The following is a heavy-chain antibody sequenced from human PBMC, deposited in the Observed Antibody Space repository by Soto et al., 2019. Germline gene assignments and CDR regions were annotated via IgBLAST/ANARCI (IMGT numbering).Heavy chain of an antibody. CDR2: INPSGGST. D-gene: IGHD1-1*01. V-gene: IGHV1-46*03. Sequence: SVKVACKASGYTFPCYYMHWVRQAPGQGLEWMGIINPSGGSTSYAQKFQGRVTMTRDTSTSTVYMELSSLRSEDTAVYYCARVGYSDPPYFDYWGQGTLVTVSS. CDR1: GYTFPCYY. CDR3: ARVGYSDPPYFDY. J-gene: IGHJ4*02.